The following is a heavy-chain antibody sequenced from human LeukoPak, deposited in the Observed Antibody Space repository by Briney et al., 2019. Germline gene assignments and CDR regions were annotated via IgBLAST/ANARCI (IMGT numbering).Heavy chain of an antibody. V-gene: IGHV3-21*01. CDR1: GFTSSSYS. D-gene: IGHD5-24*01. CDR2: ISSSSSYI. CDR3: ARAFRDGYNPDAFDI. Sequence: GGSLRLSCAASGFTSSSYSMNWVRQAPGKGLEWVSSISSSSSYIYYADSVKGRFTISRDNAKNSLYLQMNSLRAEDTAVYYCARAFRDGYNPDAFDIWGQGTMVTVSS. J-gene: IGHJ3*02.